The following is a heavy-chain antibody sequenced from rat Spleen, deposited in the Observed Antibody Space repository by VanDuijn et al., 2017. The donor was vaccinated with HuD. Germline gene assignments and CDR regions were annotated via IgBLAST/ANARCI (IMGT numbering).Heavy chain of an antibody. J-gene: IGHJ3*01. Sequence: EVQLVESGGGLVQPGRSLKVSCEASGFTFSDYYMAWVRQAPTKGLEWVATISSDGGRNFYRDSVKGRFTISRDNAKNTQYLQMDSLRSEDTATYYCGRQDTSGYSNWFAYWGQGTLVTVSS. CDR2: ISSDGGRN. D-gene: IGHD2-3*01. CDR1: GFTFSDYY. V-gene: IGHV5-7*01. CDR3: GRQDTSGYSNWFAY.